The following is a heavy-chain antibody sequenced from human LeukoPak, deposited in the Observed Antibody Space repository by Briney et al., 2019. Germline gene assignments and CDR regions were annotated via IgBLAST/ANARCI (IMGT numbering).Heavy chain of an antibody. V-gene: IGHV4-59*01. CDR1: GGSISSYY. J-gene: IGHJ4*02. CDR3: ARVPVRYGSGSYYNPYYFDY. Sequence: SETLSLTCTVSGGSISSYYWSWIRQPPGEGLEWIGYIYYSGSTNYNPSLKSRVTISVDTSKNQFSLKLSSVTAADTAVYYCARVPVRYGSGSYYNPYYFDYWGQGTLVTVSS. CDR2: IYYSGST. D-gene: IGHD3-10*01.